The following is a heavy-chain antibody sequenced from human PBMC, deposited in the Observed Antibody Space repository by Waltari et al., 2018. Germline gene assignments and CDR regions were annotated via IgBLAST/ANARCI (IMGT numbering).Heavy chain of an antibody. CDR3: ARALEGSGWSRYYYGMDV. CDR1: GGTFSSYA. Sequence: QVQLVQSGAEVKKPGSSVKVSCKASGGTFSSYAISWVRQAPGQGLEWMGGIIPIFGTANYAQKCQGRVTITADESTSTAYMELSSLRSEDTAVYYCARALEGSGWSRYYYGMDVWGQGTTVTVSS. D-gene: IGHD6-19*01. V-gene: IGHV1-69*12. CDR2: IIPIFGTA. J-gene: IGHJ6*02.